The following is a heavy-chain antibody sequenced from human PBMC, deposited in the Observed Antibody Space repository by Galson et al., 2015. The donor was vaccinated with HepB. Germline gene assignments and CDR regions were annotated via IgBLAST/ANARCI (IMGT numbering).Heavy chain of an antibody. CDR3: ARGGAAAGTYVLDY. CDR2: INANSGEI. J-gene: IGHJ4*02. D-gene: IGHD6-13*01. CDR1: GYTFTGYY. Sequence: SVKVSCKASGYTFTGYYIPWVRQAPGHGLEWMGWINANSGEINFAQKFQGWVTMTWDTSISTAYMELSRLKSDDTAVFYCARGGAAAGTYVLDYWGQGTLVTVSS. V-gene: IGHV1-2*04.